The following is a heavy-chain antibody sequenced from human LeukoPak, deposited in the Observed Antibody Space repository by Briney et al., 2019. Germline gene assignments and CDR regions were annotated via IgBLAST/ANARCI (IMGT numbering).Heavy chain of an antibody. CDR1: GGSFSGYY. Sequence: PSETLSLTCAVYGGSFSGYYWSWIRQPPGKGLEWIGEINHSGSTNYNPSLKSRVTISVDTSKNQFSLKLSSVTAADTAVYYCARALSPQSNDAFDIWGQGTMVTVSS. D-gene: IGHD3-16*02. CDR2: INHSGST. V-gene: IGHV4-34*01. CDR3: ARALSPQSNDAFDI. J-gene: IGHJ3*02.